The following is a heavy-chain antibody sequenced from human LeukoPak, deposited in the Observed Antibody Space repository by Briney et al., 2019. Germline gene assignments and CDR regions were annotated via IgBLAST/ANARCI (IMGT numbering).Heavy chain of an antibody. D-gene: IGHD4-17*01. Sequence: ASAKVSCKASGYTFTGYYMHWVRQAPGQGLEWMGWINPNSGGTNCAQKFQGRVTMTRDTSISTAYMELSRLRSDDTAVYYCARVSPNTVTTLQYFDYWGQGTLVTVSS. CDR1: GYTFTGYY. J-gene: IGHJ4*02. V-gene: IGHV1-2*02. CDR2: INPNSGGT. CDR3: ARVSPNTVTTLQYFDY.